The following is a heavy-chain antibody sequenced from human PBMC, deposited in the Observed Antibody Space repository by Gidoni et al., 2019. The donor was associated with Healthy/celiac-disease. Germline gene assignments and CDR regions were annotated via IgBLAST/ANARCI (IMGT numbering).Heavy chain of an antibody. CDR3: ARDGGAFDI. V-gene: IGHV3-30*04. J-gene: IGHJ3*02. D-gene: IGHD3-16*01. CDR1: GFTFSSYA. CDR2: ISYDGSNK. Sequence: QVQLVESGGGVVQPGRSLRLSCAASGFTFSSYAMHWVRQAPGKGLEWGEVISYDGSNKYYADSVKGRFTISRDNSKNTLYLQMNSLRAEDTAVYYCARDGGAFDIWGQGTMVTVSS.